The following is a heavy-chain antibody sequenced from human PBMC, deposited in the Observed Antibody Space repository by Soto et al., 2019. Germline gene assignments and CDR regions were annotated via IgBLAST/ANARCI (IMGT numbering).Heavy chain of an antibody. Sequence: EVQLVESGGGLVKPGGSLRLSCAGFGFTFSNAWMSWVRRAPGKGLEWVGRIKSDAYGGAIDYAAPVKGRSTISRDNSKNTLFLQRNNLRSEDTPVHSYTTHKGAQQPPTHDLWRKGTPAIVSS. V-gene: IGHV3-15*01. J-gene: IGHJ4*02. CDR1: GFTFSNAW. CDR2: IKSDAYGGAI. CDR3: TTHKGAQQPPTHDL. D-gene: IGHD1-1*01.